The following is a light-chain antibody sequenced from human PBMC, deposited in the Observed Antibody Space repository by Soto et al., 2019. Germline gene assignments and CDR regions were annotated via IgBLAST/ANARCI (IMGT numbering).Light chain of an antibody. Sequence: EIVLTQSPATLSLSPGERATRSCRASQSVSSYLAWYQQKPGQAPRLLIYDASNRATGIRARFSGSGSGTDFTLTISSLEPEDFAVYYCQQRSNWPSYTFGQGTKLEIK. CDR2: DAS. CDR3: QQRSNWPSYT. CDR1: QSVSSY. J-gene: IGKJ2*01. V-gene: IGKV3-11*01.